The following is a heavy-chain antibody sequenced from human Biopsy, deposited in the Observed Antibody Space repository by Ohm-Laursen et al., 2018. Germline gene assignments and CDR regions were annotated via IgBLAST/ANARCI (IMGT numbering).Heavy chain of an antibody. D-gene: IGHD3-16*01. CDR3: ARAAFGPFDS. J-gene: IGHJ4*02. V-gene: IGHV4-4*07. Sequence: SETLSLTCTVSGGSISSYYRNWIRQPAGKGLEWIGRIYTSGSTNFNPSLKSRVTMSIDTSKNQFSLRLSSVTAADTAVYYCARAAFGPFDSWGQGALVTVSS. CDR1: GGSISSYY. CDR2: IYTSGST.